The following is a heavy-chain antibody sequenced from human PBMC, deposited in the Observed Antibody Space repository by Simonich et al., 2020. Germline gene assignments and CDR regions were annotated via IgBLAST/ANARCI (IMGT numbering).Heavy chain of an antibody. V-gene: IGHV1-2*02. CDR1: GYTFTGYY. J-gene: IGHJ3*02. CDR3: ARNGLVGILKAFDI. Sequence: QVQLVQSGAEVKKPGASVKVSCKASGYTFTGYYMHWVRQAPGQGLGWMGWSNLSSVGTNDAQKFQGRGTMTRDTSISTAYMELSRLRSDDTAVYYCARNGLVGILKAFDIWGQGTMVTVSS. D-gene: IGHD2-21*01. CDR2: SNLSSVGT.